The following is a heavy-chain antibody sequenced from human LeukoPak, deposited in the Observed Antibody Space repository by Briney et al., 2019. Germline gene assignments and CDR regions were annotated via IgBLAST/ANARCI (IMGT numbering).Heavy chain of an antibody. J-gene: IGHJ5*02. D-gene: IGHD2-8*02. Sequence: SETLSLTCAIYGGSFSGYSWSWIRQPPGKGLEWIGEINHSGGTNYNPSLKSRVTISVDTSKNQFSLKLSSVTAADTSVYYCARDRPVSGANWFDPWGQGALVTVSS. V-gene: IGHV4-34*01. CDR2: INHSGGT. CDR1: GGSFSGYS. CDR3: ARDRPVSGANWFDP.